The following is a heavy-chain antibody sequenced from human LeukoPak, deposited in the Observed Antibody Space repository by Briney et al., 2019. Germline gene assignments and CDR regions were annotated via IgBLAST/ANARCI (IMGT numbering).Heavy chain of an antibody. CDR3: ARVQSRLSWFDP. J-gene: IGHJ5*02. CDR2: IHYSGST. V-gene: IGHV4-39*07. CDR1: GGSISGTSYY. Sequence: SETLSLTCTVSGGSISGTSYYWGWIRQPPGKGLEWIGSIHYSGSTYYNPSLKSRVTISVDTSKNQFSLKLSSVTAADTAVYYCARVQSRLSWFDPWGQGTLVTVSS.